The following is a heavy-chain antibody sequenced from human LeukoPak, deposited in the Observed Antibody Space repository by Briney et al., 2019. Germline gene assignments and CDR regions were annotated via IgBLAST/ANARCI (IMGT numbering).Heavy chain of an antibody. Sequence: ASETLSLTCTVSGGSINSGDYYWSWIRQLPGKGLEWIGYVSHSGGTSYNPSLRSRVTISAGTSKMQFSLKLSSVTAADTAVYYCARQHRYCSGTSCYSDAFDIWGQGTTVTVSS. CDR3: ARQHRYCSGTSCYSDAFDI. D-gene: IGHD2-2*01. CDR2: VSHSGGT. J-gene: IGHJ3*02. V-gene: IGHV4-31*03. CDR1: GGSINSGDYY.